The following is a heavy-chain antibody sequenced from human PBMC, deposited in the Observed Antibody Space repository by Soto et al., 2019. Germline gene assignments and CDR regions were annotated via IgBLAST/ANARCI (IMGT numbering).Heavy chain of an antibody. D-gene: IGHD5-18*01. CDR3: ARDSGYSYGLDY. CDR2: IYHSGST. CDR1: GGSISSGGYS. Sequence: TLSLTCAVSGGSISSGGYSWSWIRQPPGKGLEWIGYIYHSGSTYYNPSLKSRVTISVDRSKNQFSLKLSSVTAADTAVYYCARDSGYSYGLDYWGQGTLVTVSS. V-gene: IGHV4-30-2*01. J-gene: IGHJ4*02.